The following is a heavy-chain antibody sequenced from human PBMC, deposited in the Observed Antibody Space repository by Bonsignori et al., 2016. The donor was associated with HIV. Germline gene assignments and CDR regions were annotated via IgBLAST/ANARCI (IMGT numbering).Heavy chain of an antibody. CDR3: ARVRDSSGYSFAYYYYYYMDV. D-gene: IGHD3-22*01. J-gene: IGHJ6*03. Sequence: RQAPGKGLEWIGSIYYSGSTHYNPSLKSRVTISVDTSKNQFSLKLSSVTAADTAVYYCARVRDSSGYSFAYYYYYYMDVWGKGTTVTVSS. CDR2: IYYSGST. V-gene: IGHV4-39*07.